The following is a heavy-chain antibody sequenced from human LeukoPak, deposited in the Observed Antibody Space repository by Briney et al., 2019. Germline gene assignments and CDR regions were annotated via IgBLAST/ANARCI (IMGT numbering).Heavy chain of an antibody. V-gene: IGHV3-21*01. CDR1: GFSFSNYS. CDR2: ISSSSSYI. J-gene: IGHJ5*02. D-gene: IGHD3-22*01. CDR3: ARDLGQYYDTSDNWFDP. Sequence: GGSLRLSCVVSGFSFSNYSMNWVRQAPGKGLEWVSSISSSSSYIYYADSVKGRFTISRDNAKNSLYLQMNSLRAEDTAVYYCARDLGQYYDTSDNWFDPWGQGTLVTVSS.